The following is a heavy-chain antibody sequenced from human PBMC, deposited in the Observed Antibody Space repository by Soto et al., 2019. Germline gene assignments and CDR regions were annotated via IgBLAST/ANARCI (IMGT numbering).Heavy chain of an antibody. Sequence: EVQLVESGGGLVQSGKSLRLSCAASGLTFDDYAMHWVRQAPGKDLEWVSGISWNSGSIGYADSVKGRFTISRDNAKNSLYLQMNSLRAGDTALYYCASGWGYDILTGYYPYFDYWGQGTLVTVSS. D-gene: IGHD3-9*01. J-gene: IGHJ4*02. V-gene: IGHV3-9*01. CDR1: GLTFDDYA. CDR2: ISWNSGSI. CDR3: ASGWGYDILTGYYPYFDY.